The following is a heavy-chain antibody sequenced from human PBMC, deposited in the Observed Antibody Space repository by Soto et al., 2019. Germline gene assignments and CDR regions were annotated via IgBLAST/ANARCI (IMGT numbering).Heavy chain of an antibody. J-gene: IGHJ4*02. Sequence: SETLSLTCTVYGGSFSCHYWSRIRQSPGKGLEWIGEINHSGSTNYNPSLKSRVTISVDTSKNQFSLKLSSVTAADTAVYYCATGPYGSGTPVYWGQGTLVTVSS. CDR2: INHSGST. V-gene: IGHV4-34*01. CDR3: ATGPYGSGTPVY. D-gene: IGHD3-10*01. CDR1: GGSFSCHY.